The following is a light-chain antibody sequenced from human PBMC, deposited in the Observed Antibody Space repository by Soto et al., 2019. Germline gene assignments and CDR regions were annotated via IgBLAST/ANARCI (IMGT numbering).Light chain of an antibody. J-gene: IGLJ1*01. CDR1: SANIGAAYN. Sequence: EPGQRVTISCTGSSANIGAAYNVDWYQQLPGTAPKLLIYGNNNRPSGVPARFSGSKSGTSASLAIAGLQAEDEGDYYCQSYDSSLSGYVFGTGTKVTVL. V-gene: IGLV1-40*01. CDR3: QSYDSSLSGYV. CDR2: GNN.